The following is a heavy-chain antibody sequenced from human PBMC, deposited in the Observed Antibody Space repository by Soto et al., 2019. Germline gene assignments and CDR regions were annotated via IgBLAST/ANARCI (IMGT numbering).Heavy chain of an antibody. CDR3: VLREGFGELLYAFDI. Sequence: PSETLSLTCAVSGYSISSAYYWGWIRQPPGKGLEWIGSIYHSGSTYYNPSLKSRVTTSVDTSKNQFSLKLSSVTAADTAVYYCVLREGFGELLYAFDIWGQGTMVTVSS. V-gene: IGHV4-38-2*01. CDR1: GYSISSAYY. J-gene: IGHJ3*02. D-gene: IGHD3-10*01. CDR2: IYHSGST.